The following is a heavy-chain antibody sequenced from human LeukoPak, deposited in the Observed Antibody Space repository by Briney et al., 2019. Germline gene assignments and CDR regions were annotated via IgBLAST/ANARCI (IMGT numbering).Heavy chain of an antibody. Sequence: GGSLRLSCAASGFTFSSYAMHWVRQAPGKGLEWVAFISYDGSNKYYADSVKGRFTIPRDNAKNTLYLQMTSLRSEDTAVYYCASAELVVTAISYWGQGSLVTVSS. V-gene: IGHV3-30-3*01. D-gene: IGHD2-21*02. CDR2: ISYDGSNK. CDR1: GFTFSSYA. J-gene: IGHJ4*02. CDR3: ASAELVVTAISY.